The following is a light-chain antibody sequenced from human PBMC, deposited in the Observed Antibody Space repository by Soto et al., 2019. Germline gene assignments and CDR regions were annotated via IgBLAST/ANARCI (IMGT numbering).Light chain of an antibody. J-gene: IGLJ2*01. V-gene: IGLV2-14*01. Sequence: QSALTQPASVSGSPGQSITISCTGTSSDIGTYNYVSWYQQHPGKAPKLMISEVSNRPSGVSNRFSGSKSGNTASLTISGLQAEDEADYYCNSYSSSSTLVLFGGGTKLTVL. CDR1: SSDIGTYNY. CDR2: EVS. CDR3: NSYSSSSTLVL.